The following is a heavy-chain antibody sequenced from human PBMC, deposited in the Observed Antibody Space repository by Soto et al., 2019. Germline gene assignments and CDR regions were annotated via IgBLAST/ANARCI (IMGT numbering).Heavy chain of an antibody. J-gene: IGHJ4*02. V-gene: IGHV3-33*08. CDR2: IWYDGSNK. D-gene: IGHD6-6*01. CDR1: GFTFSSYG. Sequence: GSLRLSCAASGFTFSSYGMHWVRQAPGKGLEWVAVIWYDGSNKYYADSVKGRFTISRDNSKNTLYLQMNSLRAEDTAVYYCARGSSSYGTGFDYWGQGTLVTVSS. CDR3: ARGSSSYGTGFDY.